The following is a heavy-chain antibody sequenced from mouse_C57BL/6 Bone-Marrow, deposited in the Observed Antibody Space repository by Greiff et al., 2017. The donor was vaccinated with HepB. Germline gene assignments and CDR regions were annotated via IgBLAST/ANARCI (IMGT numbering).Heavy chain of an antibody. J-gene: IGHJ2*01. D-gene: IGHD2-3*01. V-gene: IGHV1-76*01. Sequence: QVQLQQSGAELVRPGASVKLSCKASGYTFTDYYINWVKQRPGQGLEWIARIYPGSGNTYYNEKFKGKATLTAEKSSSTAYMQLSSLTSEDSAVYFCARHDAYFDYWGQGTTLTVSS. CDR3: ARHDAYFDY. CDR1: GYTFTDYY. CDR2: IYPGSGNT.